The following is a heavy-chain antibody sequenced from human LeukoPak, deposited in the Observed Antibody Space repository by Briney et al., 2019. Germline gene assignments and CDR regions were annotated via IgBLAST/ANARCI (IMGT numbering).Heavy chain of an antibody. CDR1: GGSFSGYY. V-gene: IGHV4-34*01. D-gene: IGHD7-27*01. CDR2: INHSGST. CDR3: ARGLKLGQPYYYYYYMDV. J-gene: IGHJ6*03. Sequence: PSETLSLTCAVYGGSFSGYYWSWIRQPPGKGLEWVGEINHSGSTNYNPSLKSRVTISVDTSKNQFSLKLSSVTAADTAVYYCARGLKLGQPYYYYYYMDVWGKGTTVTVS.